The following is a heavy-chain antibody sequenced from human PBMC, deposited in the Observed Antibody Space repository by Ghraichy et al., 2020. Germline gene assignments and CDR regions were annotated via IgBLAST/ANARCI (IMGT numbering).Heavy chain of an antibody. V-gene: IGHV4-59*01. J-gene: IGHJ4*02. Sequence: SQTLSLTCTVSGGSISSYYWGWIRQPPGKGLEWIGYIYYSGSTNYNPSLKSRVTISVDTSKNQFSLKLSSVTAADTAVYYCARAWDTANYGQIFDYWGQGTLVTVSS. CDR1: GGSISSYY. CDR2: IYYSGST. D-gene: IGHD5-18*01. CDR3: ARAWDTANYGQIFDY.